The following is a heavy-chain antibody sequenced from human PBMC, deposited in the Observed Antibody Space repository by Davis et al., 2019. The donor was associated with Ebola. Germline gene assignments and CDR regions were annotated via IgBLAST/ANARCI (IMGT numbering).Heavy chain of an antibody. D-gene: IGHD3-3*01. V-gene: IGHV4-39*01. J-gene: IGHJ4*02. Sequence: SETLSLTCTVSGGSISSSSYYWGWIRQPPGKGLEWIGSIYYSGSTYYNPSLKSRVTISVDTSKNQFSLKLSSVTAADTAVYYCARVPYDFWSGYYVLGYFDYWGQGTLVTVSS. CDR1: GGSISSSSYY. CDR2: IYYSGST. CDR3: ARVPYDFWSGYYVLGYFDY.